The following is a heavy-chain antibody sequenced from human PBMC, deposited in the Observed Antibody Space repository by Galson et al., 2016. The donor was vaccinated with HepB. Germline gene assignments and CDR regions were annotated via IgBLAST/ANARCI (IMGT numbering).Heavy chain of an antibody. CDR3: AIWEWGLPPC. CDR1: EFAFSSYA. V-gene: IGHV3-23*01. J-gene: IGHJ4*02. D-gene: IGHD1-26*01. Sequence: SLRLSCAAVEFAFSSYAMTWVRQAPGKGLEWVSTITTGGDSTYHADSVRGRFTISRENSRNTLYLQMISLRAEDTAVYYCAIWEWGLPPCWGQGTLVTVSS. CDR2: ITTGGDST.